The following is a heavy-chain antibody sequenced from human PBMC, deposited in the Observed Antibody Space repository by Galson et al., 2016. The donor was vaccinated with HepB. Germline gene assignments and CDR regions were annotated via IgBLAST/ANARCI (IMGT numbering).Heavy chain of an antibody. D-gene: IGHD3-22*01. V-gene: IGHV3-20*04. Sequence: SLRLSCAASGFNFDDYGMQWVRQAPGKGLEWVSGITRNGGTLGYADSVKGRLTISRDNAKNSLYLQMNSLRAEDTALYYCAIHGSSGYYPLYYYYAMDAWGQTATITVSS. J-gene: IGHJ6*01. CDR3: AIHGSSGYYPLYYYYAMDA. CDR2: ITRNGGTL. CDR1: GFNFDDYG.